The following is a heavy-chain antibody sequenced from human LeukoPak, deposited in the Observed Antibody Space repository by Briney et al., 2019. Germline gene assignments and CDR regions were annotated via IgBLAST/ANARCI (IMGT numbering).Heavy chain of an antibody. J-gene: IGHJ4*02. Sequence: SETLSLTCAVYGGSFSGYYWSWIRQPPGKGLEWIGEISHSGSTNYNPSLKSRVTISVDTSKNQFSLKLSSVTAADTAVYYCARQNVWYFDYWGQGTLVTVSS. CDR3: ARQNVWYFDY. D-gene: IGHD2-8*01. CDR1: GGSFSGYY. CDR2: ISHSGST. V-gene: IGHV4-34*01.